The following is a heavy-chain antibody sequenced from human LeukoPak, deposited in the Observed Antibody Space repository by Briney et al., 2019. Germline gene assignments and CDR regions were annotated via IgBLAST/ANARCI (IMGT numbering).Heavy chain of an antibody. D-gene: IGHD3-9*01. J-gene: IGHJ6*03. V-gene: IGHV1-18*04. CDR2: ISAYNGNT. Sequence: ASVKVSCKASGYTFTSYYMHWVRQAPGQGLEWMGWISAYNGNTNYAQKLQGRVTMTTDASTSTAYMELRSLRSDDTAVYYCARGGETYYDILTGYLPGYYYYMDVWGKGTTVTISS. CDR3: ARGGETYYDILTGYLPGYYYYMDV. CDR1: GYTFTSYY.